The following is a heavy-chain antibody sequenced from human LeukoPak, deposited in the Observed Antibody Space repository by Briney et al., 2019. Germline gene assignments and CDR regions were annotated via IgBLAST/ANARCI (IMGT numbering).Heavy chain of an antibody. V-gene: IGHV3-30*02. Sequence: PGGSLRLSCGASGFTFSSYGMHWVRQAPGKGLEWVAFIRYDGSNKYYADSVKGRFTISRDNSKNTLYLQMNSLRAEDTAVYYCAKAANYYDSSGYEYWGQGTLVTVSS. D-gene: IGHD3-22*01. CDR1: GFTFSSYG. CDR3: AKAANYYDSSGYEY. J-gene: IGHJ4*02. CDR2: IRYDGSNK.